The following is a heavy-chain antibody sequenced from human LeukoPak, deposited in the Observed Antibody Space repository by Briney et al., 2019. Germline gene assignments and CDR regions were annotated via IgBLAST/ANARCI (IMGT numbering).Heavy chain of an antibody. Sequence: GGSLRLSCAASGFTFSTSWMSWVRQAPGRGLEWLANINPDGRATFYVDSVKGRFIISRDNAKNSLFLQMSSLRDDDTALYYCASSHDSAGNDWGQGTVVTVYS. V-gene: IGHV3-7*01. CDR2: INPDGRAT. CDR3: ASSHDSAGND. J-gene: IGHJ1*01. D-gene: IGHD2-15*01. CDR1: GFTFSTSW.